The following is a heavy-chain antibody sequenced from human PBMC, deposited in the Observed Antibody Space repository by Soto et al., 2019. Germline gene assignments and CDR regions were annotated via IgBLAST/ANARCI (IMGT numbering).Heavy chain of an antibody. V-gene: IGHV1-18*01. Sequence: QVQLVQSGAEVREPGASVKVSCKTSGYTFSRYGITWVRQAPGQGLEWMGWINGNTGHTIYAMNLEDRLTIKTDTTTSTADMELRSLKSDDTAVYYCARERKWEPLPYWGQGTLVTVSS. CDR1: GYTFSRYG. CDR2: INGNTGHT. J-gene: IGHJ4*02. CDR3: ARERKWEPLPY. D-gene: IGHD1-26*01.